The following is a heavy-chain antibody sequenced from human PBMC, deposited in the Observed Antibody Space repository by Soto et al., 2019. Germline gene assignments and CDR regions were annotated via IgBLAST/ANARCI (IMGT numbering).Heavy chain of an antibody. CDR3: AKDRVGATSYYYYGMDV. V-gene: IGHV3-30*18. Sequence: PGGSLRLSCAASGFTFSSYGMHWVRQAPGKGLEWVAVISYDGSNKYYADSVKGRFTISRDNSKNTLYLQMNSLRAEDTAVYYCAKDRVGATSYYYYGMDVWGQVTTVTVSS. CDR1: GFTFSSYG. J-gene: IGHJ6*02. CDR2: ISYDGSNK. D-gene: IGHD1-26*01.